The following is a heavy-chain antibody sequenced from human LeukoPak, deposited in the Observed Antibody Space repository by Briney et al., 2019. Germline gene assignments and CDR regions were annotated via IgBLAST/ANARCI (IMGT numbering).Heavy chain of an antibody. CDR1: RFTFSSYW. J-gene: IGHJ4*02. CDR2: IKQDGSEK. CDR3: ARGSITMIVGEFDY. D-gene: IGHD3-22*01. V-gene: IGHV3-7*01. Sequence: GGSLRLSCAASRFTFSSYWMSWVRQAPGKGLEWVANIKQDGSEKYYVDSVKGRFTISRDNAKNSLYLQMNSLRAEDTAVYYCARGSITMIVGEFDYWGQGTLVTVSS.